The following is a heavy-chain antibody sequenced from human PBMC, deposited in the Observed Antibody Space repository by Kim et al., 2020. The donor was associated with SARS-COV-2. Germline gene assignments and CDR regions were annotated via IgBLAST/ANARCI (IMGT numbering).Heavy chain of an antibody. Sequence: SVKVSCKASGFTFTSSAVQWVRQARGQRLEWIGWIVVGSGNTNYAQKFQERVTITRDMSTSTAYMELSSLRSEDTAVYYCAARGPPLTIFGVVRPRDYYYYYGMDVWGQGTTVTVSS. CDR2: IVVGSGNT. D-gene: IGHD3-3*01. V-gene: IGHV1-58*01. CDR3: AARGPPLTIFGVVRPRDYYYYYGMDV. J-gene: IGHJ6*02. CDR1: GFTFTSSA.